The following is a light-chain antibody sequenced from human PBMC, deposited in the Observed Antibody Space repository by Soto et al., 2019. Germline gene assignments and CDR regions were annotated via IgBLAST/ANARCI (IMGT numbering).Light chain of an antibody. Sequence: QSALTQPASVSGSPGQSITISCTGTSSDVGSYNLVSWYQQHPGKAPKLMIYEGSKRPSGVSNRFSGSKSGNTASLTISGLQAEDEADCYCCSYARSSTWVFGGGTKLTVL. V-gene: IGLV2-23*01. CDR3: CSYARSSTWV. CDR2: EGS. J-gene: IGLJ3*02. CDR1: SSDVGSYNL.